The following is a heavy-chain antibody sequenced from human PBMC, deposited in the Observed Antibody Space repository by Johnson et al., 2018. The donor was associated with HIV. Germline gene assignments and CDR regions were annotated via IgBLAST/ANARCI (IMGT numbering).Heavy chain of an antibody. CDR1: GFSFTKYA. Sequence: QVQLVESGGGVVQPGRSLRLSCAASGFSFTKYAMHWVRQAPGKGLEWVAIISYDGSNKYYADSVKGRFTISRDNSKNTLYLQMSSLKTEDTAVYYCVTDGFYALAFDLWGQGTMVTVSS. V-gene: IGHV3-30-3*01. D-gene: IGHD2/OR15-2a*01. CDR2: ISYDGSNK. CDR3: VTDGFYALAFDL. J-gene: IGHJ3*01.